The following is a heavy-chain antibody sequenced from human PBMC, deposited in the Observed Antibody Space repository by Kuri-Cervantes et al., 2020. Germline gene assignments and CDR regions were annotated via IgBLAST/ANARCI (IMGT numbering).Heavy chain of an antibody. CDR2: IWYDGSNK. J-gene: IGHJ4*02. D-gene: IGHD3-22*01. CDR1: GFTFSSYG. CDR3: ARDSMPYYYYDSSGYDY. V-gene: IGHV3-33*01. Sequence: LSLTCAASGFTFSSYGMHWVRQAPGKGLEWVAVIWYDGSNKYYADSVKGRFTISRDNSKNTLYLQMNSLRAEDTAVYYCARDSMPYYYYDSSGYDYWGQGTLVTVSS.